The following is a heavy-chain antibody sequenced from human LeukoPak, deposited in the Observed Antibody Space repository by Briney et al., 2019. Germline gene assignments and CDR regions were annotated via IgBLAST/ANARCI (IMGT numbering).Heavy chain of an antibody. CDR3: ARGRTSTLWGYYPLDY. J-gene: IGHJ4*02. D-gene: IGHD3-3*01. CDR2: ISYDGSNK. CDR1: GFTFSSYG. V-gene: IGHV3-30*19. Sequence: GGSLRLSCAASGFTFSSYGMHWVRQAPGKGLEWVAVISYDGSNKYYADSVKGRFTISRDNSKNTLYLQMNSLRAEDTAVYYCARGRTSTLWGYYPLDYWGQGTLVTVSS.